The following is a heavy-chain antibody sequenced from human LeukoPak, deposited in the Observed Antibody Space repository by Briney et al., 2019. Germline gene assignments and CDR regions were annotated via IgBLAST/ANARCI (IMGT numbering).Heavy chain of an antibody. CDR1: GFTFSSYE. V-gene: IGHV3-48*03. J-gene: IGHJ4*02. CDR2: ISRSGSTT. CDR3: ARDPTQTVAAAGTAIDY. Sequence: GGSLRLSCAASGFTFSSYEMNWVRQAPGKGLEWVSYISRSGSTTFYADSVKGRFTISRDNAKNSLYLQMNSLRAEDTAVYYCARDPTQTVAAAGTAIDYWGQGTLVTASS. D-gene: IGHD6-13*01.